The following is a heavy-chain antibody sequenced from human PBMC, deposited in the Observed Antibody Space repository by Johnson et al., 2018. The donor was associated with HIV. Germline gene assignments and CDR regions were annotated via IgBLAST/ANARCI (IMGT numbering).Heavy chain of an antibody. CDR3: ARDYHDVWGSAYGFDI. Sequence: EQLVESGGGVVQPGRSLRLSCAASGFTFSSNYMNWVRQAPGKGLEWVSVLYSGGSTYYADFVKDRFIISRDNSKNTLYLQMNSLRAEDTAVYYCARDYHDVWGSAYGFDIGGQGTMVIVSS. D-gene: IGHD3-16*01. J-gene: IGHJ3*02. CDR1: GFTFSSNY. V-gene: IGHV3-66*01. CDR2: LYSGGST.